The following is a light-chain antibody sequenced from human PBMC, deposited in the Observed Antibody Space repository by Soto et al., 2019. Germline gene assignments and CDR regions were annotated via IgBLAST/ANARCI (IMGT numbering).Light chain of an antibody. V-gene: IGKV3-20*01. CDR3: QTYGSSRP. J-gene: IGKJ1*01. CDR2: SAS. Sequence: EIVWTQSPGTLSLSPGERSTLSCRARQSISSRHLSWYQQKPGQAPRLLMYSASSRASGIPDRFSGSGSGKDLTLNIRILEPEDIAVYYCQTYGSSRPLGQGTKVEIK. CDR1: QSISSRH.